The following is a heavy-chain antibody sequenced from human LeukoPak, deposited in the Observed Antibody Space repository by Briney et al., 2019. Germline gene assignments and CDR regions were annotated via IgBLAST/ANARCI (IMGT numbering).Heavy chain of an antibody. CDR1: GFTFSSYS. D-gene: IGHD3-22*01. V-gene: IGHV3-21*01. J-gene: IGHJ5*02. CDR2: ISISSSYI. Sequence: GGSLRLSCAASGFTFSSYSMSWVRQAPGEGLEWVSSISISSSYIYYADSVKGRFTISRDNAKNSLYLQMNSLKTEDTAVDYCARDGNYYDSSGYLKFDPWGQGTLVTVSS. CDR3: ARDGNYYDSSGYLKFDP.